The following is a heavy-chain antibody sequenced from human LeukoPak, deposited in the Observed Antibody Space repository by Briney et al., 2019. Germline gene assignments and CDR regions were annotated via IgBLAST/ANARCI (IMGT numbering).Heavy chain of an antibody. D-gene: IGHD3-10*01. Sequence: ASVKVSCKASGYTFTGYYMHWVRQAPGQGLEWMGLINPNRGGTNYAQKFQGRVTMTRDTSISTAYMELSRLRSDDTAVYYCARGPHYYDSGSYGAFDIWGQGTMVTVSS. V-gene: IGHV1-2*02. J-gene: IGHJ3*02. CDR3: ARGPHYYDSGSYGAFDI. CDR2: INPNRGGT. CDR1: GYTFTGYY.